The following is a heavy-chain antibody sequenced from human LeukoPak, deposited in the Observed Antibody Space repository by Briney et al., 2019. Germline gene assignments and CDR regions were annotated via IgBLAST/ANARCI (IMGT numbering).Heavy chain of an antibody. CDR3: ARGITIFGVVID. CDR1: GFTFSGYS. J-gene: IGHJ4*02. D-gene: IGHD3-3*01. CDR2: ISSSSSYI. Sequence: GGSLRLSCAASGFTFSGYSMNWVRQAPGKGLEWVSSISSSSSYIYYADSVKGRFTISRDNAKNSLYLQMNSLRAEDTAVYYCARGITIFGVVIDWGQGTLVTVSS. V-gene: IGHV3-21*01.